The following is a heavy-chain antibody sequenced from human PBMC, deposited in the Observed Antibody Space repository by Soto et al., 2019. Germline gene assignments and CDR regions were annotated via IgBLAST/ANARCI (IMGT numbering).Heavy chain of an antibody. CDR3: ASGGSSNWFDP. CDR2: IYYTGSA. J-gene: IGHJ5*02. Sequence: VQLQESGPGLVKPSQTLSLTCTVSSGSISSADYYWSWIRQPPGKGLEWIGYIYYTGSAYYNPSLRMRVTMSVDTSKTQFSLKVTSVTAADTAVYYCASGGSSNWFDPWGQGTLVTVSS. V-gene: IGHV4-30-4*01. CDR1: SGSISSADYY. D-gene: IGHD1-26*01.